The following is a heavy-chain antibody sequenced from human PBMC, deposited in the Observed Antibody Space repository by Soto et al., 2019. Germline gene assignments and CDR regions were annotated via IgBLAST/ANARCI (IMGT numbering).Heavy chain of an antibody. J-gene: IGHJ5*02. CDR2: IYHNGIT. D-gene: IGHD2-21*01. CDR1: GTSISSSYW. CDR3: ASLPPRIVVILSEFPT. V-gene: IGHV4-4*02. Sequence: QVQLRQSGPGLVKPSGTLSLTCVVSGTSISSSYWWTWVRQSPGKGLEWIGEIYHNGITKYNPSRKTRVTISVDKSSNHFSLKFTSVSAADTAMYYCASLPPRIVVILSEFPTWGQGSQVTVSS.